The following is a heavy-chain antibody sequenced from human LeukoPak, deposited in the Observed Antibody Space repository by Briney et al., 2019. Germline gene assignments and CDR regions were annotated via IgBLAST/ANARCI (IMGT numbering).Heavy chain of an antibody. V-gene: IGHV3-9*01. J-gene: IGHJ4*02. CDR1: GFTFDDYA. CDR3: AKGYYGTEYYFDY. D-gene: IGHD4-17*01. Sequence: PGRSLRLSCAASGFTFDDYAMHWVRQAPGKGLEWVSGISWNSGSIGYADSVKGRFTISRDNAKNSLYLQMNSLRAEDTALYYCAKGYYGTEYYFDYWGQGTLVTVSS. CDR2: ISWNSGSI.